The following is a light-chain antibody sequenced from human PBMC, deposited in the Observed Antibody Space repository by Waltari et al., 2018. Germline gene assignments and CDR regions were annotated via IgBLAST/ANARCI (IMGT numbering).Light chain of an antibody. CDR3: QHYHESPYS. V-gene: IGKV1-12*01. Sequence: DIKMTQSPSALAASVGDRVTISCRASQNIFGNLAWYQQKPGKAPKFLMYSTSSLPSGIPSRFSGSGSGTDYILTISSLQPEDFAIYYCQHYHESPYSFGQGTKVEIK. CDR2: STS. CDR1: QNIFGN. J-gene: IGKJ2*03.